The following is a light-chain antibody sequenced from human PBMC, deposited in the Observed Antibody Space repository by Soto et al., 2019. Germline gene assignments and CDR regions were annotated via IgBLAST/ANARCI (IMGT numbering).Light chain of an antibody. CDR2: DAS. J-gene: IGKJ1*01. CDR1: QTIRGL. Sequence: EIVLTQSPATLSLSPGERATLSCRTSQTIRGLLNWYQQRPGQAPRLLIYDASSRATGIPDRFSGSGSGTDFTLTISRLEPEDFAVYYRQQYGSSRTFGQGTKVDIK. CDR3: QQYGSSRT. V-gene: IGKV3-20*01.